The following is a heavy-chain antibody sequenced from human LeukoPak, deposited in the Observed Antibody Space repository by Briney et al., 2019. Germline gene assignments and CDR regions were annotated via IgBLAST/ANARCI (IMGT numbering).Heavy chain of an antibody. D-gene: IGHD2-15*01. CDR2: ISSSGSTI. J-gene: IGHJ5*02. V-gene: IGHV3-48*03. CDR3: AREAYCSGGSCYSGWFDP. CDR1: GFTFSSYE. Sequence: GGSLRLSCAASGFTFSSYEMNWVRQAPGKGLEWVSYISSSGSTIYYADSVKGRFTISRDNAKNSLYLQMNSLRAEDTAVYYCAREAYCSGGSCYSGWFDPWGQGTLVTVSS.